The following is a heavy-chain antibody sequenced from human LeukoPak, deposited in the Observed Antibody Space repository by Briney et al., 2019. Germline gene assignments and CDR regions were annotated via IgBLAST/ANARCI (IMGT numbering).Heavy chain of an antibody. CDR3: ARARGIAAAGIYYYYYYMDV. D-gene: IGHD6-13*01. J-gene: IGHJ6*03. CDR1: GGSISNYY. CDR2: IYTSGST. Sequence: LETLSLTCTVSGGSISNYYWSWIRQPAGKGLEWIGRIYTSGSTNYNPSLKSRVTMSVDTSKNQFSLKLSSVTAADTAVYYCARARGIAAAGIYYYYYYMDVWGKGTTVTVSS. V-gene: IGHV4-4*07.